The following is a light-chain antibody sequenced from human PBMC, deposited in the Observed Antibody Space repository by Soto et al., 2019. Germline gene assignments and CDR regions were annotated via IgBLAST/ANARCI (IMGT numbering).Light chain of an antibody. Sequence: QSVLTQPPSASGTPGQRVTISCSGSSSNIGAYYIYWYQHLPGTTPTILIYTNNQRPSGVAARFSCSKSGTSASLAISGRRSDDEAVDYCASWDDRLSGYVFGGGTQLTVL. CDR2: TNN. J-gene: IGLJ2*01. CDR3: ASWDDRLSGYV. V-gene: IGLV1-47*02. CDR1: SSNIGAYY.